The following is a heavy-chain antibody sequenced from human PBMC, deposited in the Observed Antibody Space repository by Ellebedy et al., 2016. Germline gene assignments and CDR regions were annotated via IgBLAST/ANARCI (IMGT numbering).Heavy chain of an antibody. J-gene: IGHJ5*01. CDR1: GASNTNYY. Sequence: SETLSLXCTVSGASNTNYYWSWIRQPPGKGLEWIGLVSSSEGTNYNPSLKSRVTMSLDTSQNQFFLRLNSVVAADTAVYYCAGGTGWLTDSWGQGTLVTVSS. CDR2: VSSSEGT. D-gene: IGHD3-16*01. V-gene: IGHV4-59*03. CDR3: AGGTGWLTDS.